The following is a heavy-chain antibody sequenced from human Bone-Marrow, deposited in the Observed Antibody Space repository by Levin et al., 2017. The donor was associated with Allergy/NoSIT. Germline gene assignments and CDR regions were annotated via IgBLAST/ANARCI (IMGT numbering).Heavy chain of an antibody. CDR2: IYSGGST. V-gene: IGHV3-53*01. Sequence: GGSLRLSCAASGFTVSSNYMSWVRQAPGKGLEWVSVIYSGGSTYYADSVKGRFTISRDNSKNTLYLQMNSLRAEDTAVYYCARDVPYGSGSLYYYGMDVWGQGTTVTVSS. J-gene: IGHJ6*02. D-gene: IGHD3-10*01. CDR3: ARDVPYGSGSLYYYGMDV. CDR1: GFTVSSNY.